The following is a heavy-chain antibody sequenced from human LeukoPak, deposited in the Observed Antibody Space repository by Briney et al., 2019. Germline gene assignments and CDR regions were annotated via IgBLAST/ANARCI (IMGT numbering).Heavy chain of an antibody. J-gene: IGHJ5*02. CDR1: GFTFSSYA. CDR3: ARRGYDILTGYSWHNWFDP. V-gene: IGHV3-23*01. CDR2: VSGSGTTT. Sequence: PGGSLRLSCAASGFTFSSYAMSWVRQAPGKGLEWVSVVSGSGTTTHYADSVKGRFTISRDDSKNTLYLQMNSLRVEDTAVYYCARRGYDILTGYSWHNWFDPWGQGTLVTVSS. D-gene: IGHD3-9*01.